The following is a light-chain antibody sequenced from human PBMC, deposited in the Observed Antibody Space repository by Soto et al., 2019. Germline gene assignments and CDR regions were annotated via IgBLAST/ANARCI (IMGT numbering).Light chain of an antibody. J-gene: IGKJ4*01. CDR1: QRISNY. CDR3: QQSYTTLLS. CDR2: AAS. V-gene: IGKV1-39*01. Sequence: DIQMTQSPSSLSASVGDRVTITCRAGQRISNYLNWYQQKPGKAPKLLIYAASSLQSGVPSRFSGSGSGTDFTLTISSPQPEDFATYYCQQSYTTLLSFGGGTKVEI.